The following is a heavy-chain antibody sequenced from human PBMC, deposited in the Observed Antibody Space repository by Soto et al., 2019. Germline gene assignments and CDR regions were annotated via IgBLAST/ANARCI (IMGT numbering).Heavy chain of an antibody. CDR2: ISDSGGNT. CDR1: GFTFSNYA. D-gene: IGHD5-12*01. Sequence: EVQVLESGGGLVQPGGSLRLSCAASGFTFSNYAMSWVRQAPGKGLEWVSAISDSGGNTYYPDSVKGRFTISRDNSRNTLYLPMNSLTTDDTAVYSCAKAVKVATILRGFDIWGRGTMVTVSS. CDR3: AKAVKVATILRGFDI. V-gene: IGHV3-23*01. J-gene: IGHJ3*02.